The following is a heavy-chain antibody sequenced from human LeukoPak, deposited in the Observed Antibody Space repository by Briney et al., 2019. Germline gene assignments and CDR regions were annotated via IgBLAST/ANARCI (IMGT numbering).Heavy chain of an antibody. Sequence: GGSLRLSCAASGFTFSSVSMNWVRQAPGKGLEWVSYISSTSNTMYYADSVKGRFTISRDNAKTSLYLQMNSLTPEDTAVYYCARISVIRGLSSFDFWGQGILVTVSS. J-gene: IGHJ4*02. CDR2: ISSTSNTM. D-gene: IGHD3-10*01. V-gene: IGHV3-48*04. CDR3: ARISVIRGLSSFDF. CDR1: GFTFSSVS.